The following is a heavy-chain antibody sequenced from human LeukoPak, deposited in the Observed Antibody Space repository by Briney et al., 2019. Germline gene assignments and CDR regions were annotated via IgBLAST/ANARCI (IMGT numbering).Heavy chain of an antibody. Sequence: GSLRLSCAASGFTVSSNYMSWVRQAPGKGLEWVSAISPSDGNTFYADSVKGRFTISRDNSKNTLSLQMNSLRAEDTALYYCVKDSSVPYGITEWGQGTLVTVSS. CDR2: ISPSDGNT. V-gene: IGHV3-23*01. CDR3: VKDSSVPYGITE. D-gene: IGHD4-17*01. CDR1: GFTVSSNY. J-gene: IGHJ4*02.